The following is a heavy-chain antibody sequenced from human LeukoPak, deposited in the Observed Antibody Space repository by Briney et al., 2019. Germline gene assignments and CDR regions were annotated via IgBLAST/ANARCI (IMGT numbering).Heavy chain of an antibody. CDR3: ARALMVRGVIIYYYYGMDV. J-gene: IGHJ6*02. CDR1: GYTFTSYD. D-gene: IGHD3-10*01. V-gene: IGHV1-8*01. CDR2: MSPNSGNT. Sequence: ASVKVSCKASGYTFTSYDINWVRQATGQGLEWMGWMSPNSGNTGYAQKFQGRVTMTRNTSISTAYMELSSLRSEDTAVYYCARALMVRGVIIYYYYGMDVWGQGTTVTVSS.